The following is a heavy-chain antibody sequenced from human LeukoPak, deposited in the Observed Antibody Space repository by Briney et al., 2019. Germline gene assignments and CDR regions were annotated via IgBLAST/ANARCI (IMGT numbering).Heavy chain of an antibody. Sequence: GRSLRLSCAASGFTFSSYGMHWVRQAPGKGLEWVAVIWYDGSNKYYADSVKGRFTISRDNSKNTLYLQMNSLRAEGTAVYYCARDRLVRAIGWFDPWGQGTLVTVS. V-gene: IGHV3-33*01. CDR3: ARDRLVRAIGWFDP. CDR1: GFTFSSYG. CDR2: IWYDGSNK. D-gene: IGHD2-2*01. J-gene: IGHJ5*02.